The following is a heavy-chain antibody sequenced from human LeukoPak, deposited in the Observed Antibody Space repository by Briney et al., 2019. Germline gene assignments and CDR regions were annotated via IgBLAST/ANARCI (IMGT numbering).Heavy chain of an antibody. D-gene: IGHD7-27*01. J-gene: IGHJ2*01. V-gene: IGHV1-69*04. CDR2: IIPILGIA. CDR1: GYTFTSYD. CDR3: ARDRKLGNHWYFDL. Sequence: SVKVSCKASGYTFTSYDINWVRQAPGQGLEWMGRIIPILGIANYAQKFQGRVTITADKSTSTAYMELSSLRSEDTAVYYCARDRKLGNHWYFDLWGRGTLVTVSS.